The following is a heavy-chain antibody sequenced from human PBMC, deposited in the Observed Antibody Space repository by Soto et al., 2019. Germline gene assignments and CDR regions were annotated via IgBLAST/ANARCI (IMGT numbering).Heavy chain of an antibody. J-gene: IGHJ3*02. Sequence: QVQLQQWGAGLLKPSETLSLTCAVYGGSFSGYYWSWIRQPPGKGLEWIGEINHSGSTNYNPSLKSRVTISVDTSKNQFSLKLSSVTAADTAVYYCARTSRYYDSSGQKRDDAFDIWGQGTMVTVSS. CDR3: ARTSRYYDSSGQKRDDAFDI. CDR1: GGSFSGYY. D-gene: IGHD3-22*01. CDR2: INHSGST. V-gene: IGHV4-34*01.